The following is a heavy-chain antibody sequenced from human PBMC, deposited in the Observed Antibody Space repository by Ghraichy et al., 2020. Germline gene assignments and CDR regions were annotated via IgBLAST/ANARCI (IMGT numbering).Heavy chain of an antibody. CDR1: GGSISSYY. Sequence: SETLSLTCTVSGGSISSYYWSWIRQPPGKGLEWIGYIYTSGSTNYNPSLKSRVTISVDTSKNQFSLKLSSVTAADMAVYYCARSTSRYSSSWVFDYWGQGTLVTVSS. J-gene: IGHJ4*02. V-gene: IGHV4-4*09. CDR3: ARSTSRYSSSWVFDY. D-gene: IGHD6-13*01. CDR2: IYTSGST.